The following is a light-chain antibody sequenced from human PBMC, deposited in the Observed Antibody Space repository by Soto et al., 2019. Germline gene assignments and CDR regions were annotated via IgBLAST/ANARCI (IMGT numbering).Light chain of an antibody. CDR3: QQYNNWPLT. CDR1: QSVSSSY. Sequence: EIVLTQSPGTLSLSPGERATLSCRASQSVSSSYLAWYQQTPGQAPRLLIYGASSRATGIPDRFSGSGSGTDFTLTISSLQSEDFAVYYCQQYNNWPLTFGGGTKVDIK. J-gene: IGKJ4*01. CDR2: GAS. V-gene: IGKV3-20*01.